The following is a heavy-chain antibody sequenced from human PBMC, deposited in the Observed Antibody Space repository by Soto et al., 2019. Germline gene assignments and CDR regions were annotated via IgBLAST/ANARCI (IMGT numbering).Heavy chain of an antibody. CDR1: GYTFTSYA. D-gene: IGHD3-10*02. Sequence: VKVSCKASGYTFTSYAMHWVRQAPGQRLEWMGWINAGNGNTKYSQKFQGRVTITRDTSASIAYLQMSSLKTEDTAVYYCARDLRGSIYVFDYWGQGALVTVSS. CDR3: ARDLRGSIYVFDY. V-gene: IGHV1-3*01. J-gene: IGHJ4*02. CDR2: INAGNGNT.